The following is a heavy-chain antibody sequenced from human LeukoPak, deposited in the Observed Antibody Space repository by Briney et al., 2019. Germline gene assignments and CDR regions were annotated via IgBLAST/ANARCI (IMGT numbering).Heavy chain of an antibody. CDR3: ARVSIVVVPAAIGYYYGMDV. Sequence: GGSLRLSCAASGFTLSSYSMNWVRQAPGKGLEWVSSISSSSYIYYADSVKGRFTISRDNAKNSLYLQMNSLRAEDTAVYYCARVSIVVVPAAIGYYYGMDVWGQGTTVTVSS. V-gene: IGHV3-21*01. CDR1: GFTLSSYS. D-gene: IGHD2-2*01. J-gene: IGHJ6*02. CDR2: ISSSSYI.